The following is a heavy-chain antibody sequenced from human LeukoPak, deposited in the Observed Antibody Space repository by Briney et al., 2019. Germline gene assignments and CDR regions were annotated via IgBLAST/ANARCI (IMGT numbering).Heavy chain of an antibody. V-gene: IGHV3-30*18. CDR1: GFTFSSYG. CDR3: AKDQIVVVVAAPAV. Sequence: GRSLRLSCAASGFTFSSYGMHWVRQAPGKGLEWVAVISYDGSNKYYADSVKGRFTISRDNSKNTLYLQMNSLRAEDTAVYYCAKDQIVVVVAAPAVWGQGTTVTVSS. J-gene: IGHJ6*02. D-gene: IGHD2-15*01. CDR2: ISYDGSNK.